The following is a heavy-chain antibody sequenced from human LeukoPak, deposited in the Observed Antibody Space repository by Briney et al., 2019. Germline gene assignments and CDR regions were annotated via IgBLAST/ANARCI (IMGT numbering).Heavy chain of an antibody. D-gene: IGHD3-22*01. V-gene: IGHV3-53*01. CDR3: ARDQVDDSSGFSLDY. CDR2: IYSGGST. CDR1: GFTVSSNY. J-gene: IGHJ4*02. Sequence: PGGSLRLSCAASGFTVSSNYMSWVRQAPGKGLEWVSVIYSGGSTYYADSVKGRFTVSRDNSKNTLYLQMNSLRAEDTAVYYCARDQVDDSSGFSLDYWGQGTLVTVSS.